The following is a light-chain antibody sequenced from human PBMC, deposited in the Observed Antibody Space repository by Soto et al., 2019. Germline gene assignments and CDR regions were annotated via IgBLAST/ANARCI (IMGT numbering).Light chain of an antibody. Sequence: EIVLTQSPGTLSLFPGERATLSCRASQSISSNYLAWYQQKPGQAPRLLIHGASNRATGIPDRFSGAGSGTDFTLTISRLEPEDFAVYYCHQYGSAPAWTCGQGTKVEIK. V-gene: IGKV3-20*01. CDR2: GAS. CDR3: HQYGSAPAWT. J-gene: IGKJ1*01. CDR1: QSISSNY.